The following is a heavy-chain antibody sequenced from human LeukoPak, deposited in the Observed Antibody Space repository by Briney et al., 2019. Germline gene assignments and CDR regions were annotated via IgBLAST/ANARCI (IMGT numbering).Heavy chain of an antibody. CDR1: GGTFSSYA. Sequence: GASVKVSCKASGGTFSSYAISWVRQAPGQGLEWMGWISAYNGNTNYAQKLQGRVTMTTDTSTSTAYMELRSLRSDDTAVYYCARTPNYYDSSGYAHYWGQGTLVTVSS. V-gene: IGHV1-18*01. CDR2: ISAYNGNT. CDR3: ARTPNYYDSSGYAHY. D-gene: IGHD3-22*01. J-gene: IGHJ4*02.